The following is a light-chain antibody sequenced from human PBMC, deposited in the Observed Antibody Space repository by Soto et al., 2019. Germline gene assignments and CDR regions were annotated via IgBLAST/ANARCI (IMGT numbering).Light chain of an antibody. CDR3: SAYTSSITMV. J-gene: IGLJ3*02. V-gene: IGLV2-14*01. CDR2: EVS. Sequence: QSALTQPASVSGSPGQSITISCTGTSSDVGDYNYVSWYQQHPGKAPKLMIYEVSNRPSGVSNRFSGSKSVNTASLTISGLQAEDEADYYRSAYTSSITMVFGGGAKLSVL. CDR1: SSDVGDYNY.